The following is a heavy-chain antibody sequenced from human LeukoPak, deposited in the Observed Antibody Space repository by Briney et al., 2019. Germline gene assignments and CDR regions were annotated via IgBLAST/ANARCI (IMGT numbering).Heavy chain of an antibody. J-gene: IGHJ6*03. Sequence: LSETLSLTCTVSGGSISSSSYYWGWIRQPPGKGLEWIGSIYYSGSTYYNPSLKSRVTISVDTSKNQFSLKLSSVTAADTAVYYCARRTEAGEAAAANYYYYYYMDVWGKGTTVTVSS. D-gene: IGHD2-2*01. CDR1: GGSISSSSYY. CDR2: IYYSGST. CDR3: ARRTEAGEAAAANYYYYYYMDV. V-gene: IGHV4-39*01.